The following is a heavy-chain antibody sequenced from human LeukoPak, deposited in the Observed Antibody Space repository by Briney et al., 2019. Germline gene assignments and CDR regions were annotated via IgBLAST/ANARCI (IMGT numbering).Heavy chain of an antibody. CDR3: ARGQVVAATDYFDY. Sequence: GGSLRLSCAASGFTVSNHYMNWVRQAPGKGLEWVSVIYSGGGTHYTDSVKGRFTISRDNSKNTLFLQMNNLRAEDTALYYCARGQVVAATDYFDYWGQGTPVTVAS. CDR2: IYSGGGT. V-gene: IGHV3-53*01. D-gene: IGHD1-26*01. CDR1: GFTVSNHY. J-gene: IGHJ4*02.